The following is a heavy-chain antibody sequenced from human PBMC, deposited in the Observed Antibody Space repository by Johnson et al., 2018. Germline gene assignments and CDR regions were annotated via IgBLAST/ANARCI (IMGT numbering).Heavy chain of an antibody. J-gene: IGHJ1*01. D-gene: IGHD3-16*02. CDR2: IIPFFGTT. CDR3: ARGLSYKTD. CDR1: GGTFGISD. Sequence: QVQLVQSGAEVKKPVSSVKVSCKASGGTFGISDITWVRQAPGQGLTWMGGIIPFFGTTDYAQTFQGRLTITADESTTTVHMELNSLRSEDTAVYYCARGLSYKTDWGQGTLVTVSS. V-gene: IGHV1-69*12.